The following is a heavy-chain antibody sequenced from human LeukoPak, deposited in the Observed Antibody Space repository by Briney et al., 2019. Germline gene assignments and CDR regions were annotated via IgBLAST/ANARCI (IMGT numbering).Heavy chain of an antibody. J-gene: IGHJ1*01. CDR2: INTNTGNP. CDR3: ARSPYYDSSQTPEYFQH. V-gene: IGHV7-4-1*02. CDR1: GYTFTSYA. Sequence: ASVKVSCTASGYTFTSYAMNWVRQAPGQGLEWMGWINTNTGNPTYAQGFTGRFVFSLDTSVSTAYLQISSLKAEDTAVYCCARSPYYDSSQTPEYFQHWGQGTLVTVSS. D-gene: IGHD3-22*01.